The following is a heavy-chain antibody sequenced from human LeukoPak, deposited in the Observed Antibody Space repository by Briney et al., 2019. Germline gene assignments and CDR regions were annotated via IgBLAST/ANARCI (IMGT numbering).Heavy chain of an antibody. Sequence: ASVKVSCKASGFTFTSSAVQWVRQARGQRLEWIGWIVVGSGNTNYAQKFQERVTITRDMSTSTAYMELSSLRSEDTAVYYCAAAVAAAGPFDYWGQGTLVTVSS. CDR3: AAAVAAAGPFDY. CDR1: GFTFTSSA. V-gene: IGHV1-58*01. J-gene: IGHJ4*02. D-gene: IGHD6-13*01. CDR2: IVVGSGNT.